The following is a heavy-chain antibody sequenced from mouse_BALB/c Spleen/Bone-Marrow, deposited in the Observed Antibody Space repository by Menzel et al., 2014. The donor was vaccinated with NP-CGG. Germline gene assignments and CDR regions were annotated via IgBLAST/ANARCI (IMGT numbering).Heavy chain of an antibody. V-gene: IGHV14-3*02. J-gene: IGHJ2*01. CDR2: IDPANGNT. D-gene: IGHD3-1*01. CDR3: ARTPRATFYFDY. CDR1: GFNIKDTY. Sequence: VQLQQSGAELVKPGASVKLSCTASGFNIKDTYMHWVKQRPEQGLEWIGRIDPANGNTKYDPKFQGKATITADTSSNTAYLQLFSLTSEDTAVYYCARTPRATFYFDYWGQGTTHTVSS.